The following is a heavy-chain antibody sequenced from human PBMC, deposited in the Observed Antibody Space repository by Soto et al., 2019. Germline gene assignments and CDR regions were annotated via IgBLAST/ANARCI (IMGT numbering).Heavy chain of an antibody. D-gene: IGHD4-17*01. J-gene: IGHJ4*02. Sequence: GESLKISCKGSGYTFTKYWISWVRQMPGKGLEWIGRIDPDDSYINYSPSFQGHVTMSADKSTTTAYLQWSSLKASDTAMYYCARTISYGRQARAFDYWGQGTLVTVSS. V-gene: IGHV5-10-1*01. CDR3: ARTISYGRQARAFDY. CDR2: IDPDDSYI. CDR1: GYTFTKYW.